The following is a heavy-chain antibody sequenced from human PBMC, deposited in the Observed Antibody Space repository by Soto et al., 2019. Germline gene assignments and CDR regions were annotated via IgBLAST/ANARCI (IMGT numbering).Heavy chain of an antibody. CDR2: INADYGNT. D-gene: IGHD5-18*01. CDR3: ARCIQGDYYYGMDV. J-gene: IGHJ6*02. CDR1: GYTFYSHS. V-gene: IGHV1-18*01. Sequence: QAQLVQSGAEVRKPGASVKVSCKASGYTFYSHSISWVRQAPGQGLEWMGRINADYGNTQYAQKFRGRVTITTDTSTTTVDMELMNLRSDDTAVYYWARCIQGDYYYGMDVWGQGTTVTVS.